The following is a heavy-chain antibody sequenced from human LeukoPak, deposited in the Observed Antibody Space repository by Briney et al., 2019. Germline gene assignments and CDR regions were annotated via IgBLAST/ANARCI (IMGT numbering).Heavy chain of an antibody. CDR1: GFTFDDYA. CDR3: AKDRSFLVVISAFDI. Sequence: GRSLRLSCAASGFTFDDYAMHWVRQAPGKGLEWVSGISWNSGSIGYADSVKGRFTISRDNAKNSLYLQMNSLRAEDTALYYCAKDRSFLVVISAFDIWGQGTMVTVSS. J-gene: IGHJ3*02. CDR2: ISWNSGSI. D-gene: IGHD3-22*01. V-gene: IGHV3-9*01.